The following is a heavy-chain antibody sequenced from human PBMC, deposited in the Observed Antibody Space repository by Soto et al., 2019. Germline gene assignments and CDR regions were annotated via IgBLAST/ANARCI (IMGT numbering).Heavy chain of an antibody. CDR2: IRSKAYGGTT. Sequence: EVQLVESGGGLVQPGRSLRLSCTASGFTFGDYAMSWFRQAPGKGLEWVGFIRSKAYGGTTEYAASVKGRFTISRDDSKSIAYLQMNSLKTEETAVYYCTRTQRCSGGSCYPTLGYFDYWGQGTLVTVSS. CDR3: TRTQRCSGGSCYPTLGYFDY. V-gene: IGHV3-49*03. D-gene: IGHD2-15*01. J-gene: IGHJ4*02. CDR1: GFTFGDYA.